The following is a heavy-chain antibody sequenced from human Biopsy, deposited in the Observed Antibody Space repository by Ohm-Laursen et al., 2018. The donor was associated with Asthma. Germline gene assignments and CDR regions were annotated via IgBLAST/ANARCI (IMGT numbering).Heavy chain of an antibody. CDR1: GGTFSNYP. Sequence: SSVKVSCKASGGTFSNYPFAWVRQAPGQGLEWMGGIIPIFDTPNSAQKFQGRVTITADESTSTGYMELSSLRSEDTAVYYCASSGGNYGFYGMDVWGQGTTVTVSS. CDR3: ASSGGNYGFYGMDV. D-gene: IGHD4-11*01. J-gene: IGHJ6*02. V-gene: IGHV1-69*01. CDR2: IIPIFDTP.